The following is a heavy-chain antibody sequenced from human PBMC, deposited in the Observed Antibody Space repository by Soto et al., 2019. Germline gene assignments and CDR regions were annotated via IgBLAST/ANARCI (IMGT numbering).Heavy chain of an antibody. CDR3: PGGRPPFYY. CDR2: ISAYNGNT. J-gene: IGHJ4*02. Sequence: QVQLVQSGAEVKKPGASVKVSCKASGYTFTSYGISWVRHAPGQGLECMGWISAYNGNTNYAHKLQGRVTMTTDTPTITAYMEQTSLSSEDSVVYYSPGGRPPFYYCGQGPLVTVSS. CDR1: GYTFTSYG. V-gene: IGHV1-18*01.